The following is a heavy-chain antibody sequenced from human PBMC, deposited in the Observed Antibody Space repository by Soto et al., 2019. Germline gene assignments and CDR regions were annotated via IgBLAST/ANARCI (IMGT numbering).Heavy chain of an antibody. CDR3: ARDPCSTVTNICYFDY. V-gene: IGHV3-30-3*01. J-gene: IGHJ4*02. Sequence: GGSLRLSCAASGFTFSSYAMHWVRQAPGKGLEWVAVISYDGSNKYYADSVKGRFTISRDNSKNTLYLQMNSLRAEDTAVYYCARDPCSTVTNICYFDYGGKETRVTVSS. D-gene: IGHD4-17*01. CDR2: ISYDGSNK. CDR1: GFTFSSYA.